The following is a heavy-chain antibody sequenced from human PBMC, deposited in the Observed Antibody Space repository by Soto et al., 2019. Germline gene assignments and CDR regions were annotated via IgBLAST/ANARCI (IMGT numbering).Heavy chain of an antibody. Sequence: SETLSLTCTVSGGSISSYYWSWIRQPPGKGLEWIGYIYYSGSTNYNPSLKSRVTISVDTSKNQFSLKLSSVTAADTAVHYCARDYYGSGSPPLGYWGQGTLVTVSS. J-gene: IGHJ4*02. V-gene: IGHV4-59*01. CDR1: GGSISSYY. CDR3: ARDYYGSGSPPLGY. D-gene: IGHD3-10*01. CDR2: IYYSGST.